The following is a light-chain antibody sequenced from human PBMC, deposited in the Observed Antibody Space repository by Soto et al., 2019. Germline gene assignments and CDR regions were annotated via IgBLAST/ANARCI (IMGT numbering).Light chain of an antibody. CDR1: QSVRNK. CDR3: QQYGSSPQT. J-gene: IGKJ1*01. CDR2: DTS. V-gene: IGKV3-20*01. Sequence: EVVMTQSPATLSVSPGVGATLSCRASQSVRNKVAWYQQRPGQTPRVIIYDTSTRAAGIPDRFSGSGSGTDFTLTISRLEPEDFAVYYCQQYGSSPQTFGQGTKVDIK.